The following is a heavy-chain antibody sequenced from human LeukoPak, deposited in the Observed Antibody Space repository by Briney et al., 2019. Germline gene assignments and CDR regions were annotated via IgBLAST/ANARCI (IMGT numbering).Heavy chain of an antibody. V-gene: IGHV1-2*02. D-gene: IGHD4-11*01. CDR2: INPNCGGT. CDR3: AREGMTTASSYYYYYMDV. Sequence: GASVKVSCKASGYTFTGYYMHWVRQAPGQGLEWMGWINPNCGGTNYAQKFQGRVTMTRDTSISTAYMELSRLRSDDTAVYYCAREGMTTASSYYYYYMDVWGKGTTVTVSS. J-gene: IGHJ6*03. CDR1: GYTFTGYY.